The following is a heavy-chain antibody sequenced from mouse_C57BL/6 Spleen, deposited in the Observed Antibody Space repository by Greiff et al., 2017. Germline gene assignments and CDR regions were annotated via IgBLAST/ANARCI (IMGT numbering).Heavy chain of an antibody. J-gene: IGHJ1*03. CDR2: ISDGGSYT. Sequence: EVKVVESGGGLVKPGGSLKLSCAASGFTFSSYAMSWVRQTPEKRLEWVATISDGGSYTYYPDNVKGRFTISRDNAKNNLYLQMSHLKSEDTAMYYCAREGGLRRYFDVWGTGTTVTVSS. CDR3: AREGGLRRYFDV. V-gene: IGHV5-4*01. D-gene: IGHD2-4*01. CDR1: GFTFSSYA.